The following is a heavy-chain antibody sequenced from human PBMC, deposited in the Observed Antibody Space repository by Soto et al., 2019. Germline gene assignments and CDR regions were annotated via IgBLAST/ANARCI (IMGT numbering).Heavy chain of an antibody. J-gene: IGHJ4*02. V-gene: IGHV3-30-3*01. D-gene: IGHD3-22*01. CDR3: ARDYYKYYDSSGYYRSQAY. CDR2: ISYDGSDK. CDR1: GFTFSSYA. Sequence: GGSLRLSCAASGFTFSSYAMHWVRQAPGKGLEWVALISYDGSDKDYADSVKGRFTISRDNSRNTLFLQMNSLRAEDTAVYYCARDYYKYYDSSGYYRSQAYWGQGTPVTVSS.